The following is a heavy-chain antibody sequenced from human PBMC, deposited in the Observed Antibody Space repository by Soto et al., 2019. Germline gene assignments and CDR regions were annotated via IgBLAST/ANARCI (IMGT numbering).Heavy chain of an antibody. CDR2: ISGSGSST. J-gene: IGHJ4*02. Sequence: EVQLSESGGDLVQPGGSLRLSCAASGFIFSSNAMSWVRQAPGKGLEWVSIISGSGSSTYYADSVKGRFSISRDNSQNALSLQTNSLGDEDTSVYSWSKRAYFGDPPVGDYWGQGTLVTVS. V-gene: IGHV3-23*01. CDR3: SKRAYFGDPPVGDY. CDR1: GFIFSSNA. D-gene: IGHD3-10*01.